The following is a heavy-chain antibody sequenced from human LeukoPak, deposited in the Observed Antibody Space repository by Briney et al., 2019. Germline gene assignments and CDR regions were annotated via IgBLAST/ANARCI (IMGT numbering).Heavy chain of an antibody. Sequence: GGSLSLSCAASGFTFSSYWMNWARQAPGKGLEWVASINHNGNVNYYVDSVKGRFTISRDNAKNSLYLQMSNLRAEDTAVYFCARGGGLGVWGQGATVTVSS. CDR3: ARGGGLGV. V-gene: IGHV3-7*03. CDR1: GFTFSSYW. D-gene: IGHD3-16*01. CDR2: INHNGNVN. J-gene: IGHJ6*02.